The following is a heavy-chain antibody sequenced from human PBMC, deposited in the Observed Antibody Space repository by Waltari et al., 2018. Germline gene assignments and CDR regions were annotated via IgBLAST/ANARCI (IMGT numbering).Heavy chain of an antibody. J-gene: IGHJ3*02. CDR1: GFTVSSNY. CDR3: ARWGVATLEDAFDI. CDR2: IYSGGST. Sequence: EVQLVESGGGLIQPGGSLRLSCAASGFTVSSNYISWVRQAPGKGLEWVAVIYSGGSTYDSDSVKGRFTIARDNSKDTLYLQRNSLRAEDTAVYYCARWGVATLEDAFDIWGQGTMVTVSS. D-gene: IGHD5-12*01. V-gene: IGHV3-53*01.